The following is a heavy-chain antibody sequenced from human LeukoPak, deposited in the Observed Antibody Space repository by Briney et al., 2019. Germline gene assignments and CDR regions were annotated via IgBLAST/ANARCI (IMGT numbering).Heavy chain of an antibody. J-gene: IGHJ4*02. D-gene: IGHD6-13*01. CDR1: GFPFNAYW. V-gene: IGHV3-7*03. CDR3: ARSLPYGTTWYGRSDF. CDR2: IRQDGDTK. Sequence: GGSLRLSCAASGFPFNAYWMTWVRQAPGKGLEWVANIRQDGDTKYYVDSVKGRFTISRDNAMNSLYLQMNSLRAEDTAIYYCARSLPYGTTWYGRSDFWGQGTLVTVSS.